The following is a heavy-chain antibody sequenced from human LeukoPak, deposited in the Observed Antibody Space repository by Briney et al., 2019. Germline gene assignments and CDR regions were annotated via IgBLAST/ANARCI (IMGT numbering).Heavy chain of an antibody. D-gene: IGHD3-22*01. CDR1: GYTFTNYG. J-gene: IGHJ4*02. CDR2: IIAYNGNT. CDR3: ARDSKVMVVVITDHFDY. Sequence: ASVKVSCKASGYTFTNYGISWVRQAPGQGLEWMGWIIAYNGNTNYAQNLQGRVTLTTDTSTSTAYMELRSLRSDDTAVYYSARDSKVMVVVITDHFDYWGQGTLVSVSS. V-gene: IGHV1-18*01.